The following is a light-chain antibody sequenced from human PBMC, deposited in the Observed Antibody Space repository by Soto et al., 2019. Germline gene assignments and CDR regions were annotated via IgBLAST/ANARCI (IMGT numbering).Light chain of an antibody. CDR2: SNN. Sequence: QSVLTQPPSASGTPGQRLTISCSGSTSNIGSNTVSWYQQLPGTAPKLLIHSNNQRPSGVPDRFSGSKSGTSASLAISGLQSEDEADYSCAAWDDSLNGVVFGGGTKVT. CDR3: AAWDDSLNGVV. CDR1: TSNIGSNT. J-gene: IGLJ2*01. V-gene: IGLV1-44*01.